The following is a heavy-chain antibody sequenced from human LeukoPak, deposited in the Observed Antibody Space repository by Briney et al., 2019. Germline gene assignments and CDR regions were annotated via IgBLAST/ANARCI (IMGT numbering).Heavy chain of an antibody. D-gene: IGHD3-10*01. Sequence: GGSLRLSCAASGFTLSSYAMHWVRQAPGKGLEWVAVIPYDGSNKYYADSVKGRFTISRDNSKNTLYLQMNSLRAEDTAVYYCARDTSGVSYYYYGMDVWGQGTTVTVSS. CDR2: IPYDGSNK. CDR3: ARDTSGVSYYYYGMDV. J-gene: IGHJ6*02. V-gene: IGHV3-30*14. CDR1: GFTLSSYA.